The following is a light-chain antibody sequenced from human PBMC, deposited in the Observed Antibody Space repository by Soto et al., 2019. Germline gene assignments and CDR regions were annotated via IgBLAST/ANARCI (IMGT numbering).Light chain of an antibody. CDR2: AAS. CDR3: QQTYATPPT. CDR1: QTIRTS. J-gene: IGKJ1*01. Sequence: DIQMTQSPSSLSASVGDRVILTCRASQTIRTSLNWYQQKPGKAPKLLIYAASTLHSGAPSRFSGSGSGTDFTLSISNLQPEDFATYFCQQTYATPPTFGQGTKVEI. V-gene: IGKV1-39*01.